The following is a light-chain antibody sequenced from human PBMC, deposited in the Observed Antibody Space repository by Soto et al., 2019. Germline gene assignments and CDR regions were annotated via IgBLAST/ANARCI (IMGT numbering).Light chain of an antibody. CDR2: RVS. Sequence: VVMTQRPLSLLVTLGQPASLSCRSSQSLVCRDVITYLDWFHQRPGQSPRRLINRVSRRDSGVPDRFSGSGSGTDFTLKISRVEAEDVGVYYCKQGTSWPWTFGQGTKVDIK. CDR1: QSLVCRDVITY. J-gene: IGKJ1*01. CDR3: KQGTSWPWT. V-gene: IGKV2-30*01.